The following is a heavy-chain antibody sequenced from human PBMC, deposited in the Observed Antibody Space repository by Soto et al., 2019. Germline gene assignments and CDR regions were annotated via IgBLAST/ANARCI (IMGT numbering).Heavy chain of an antibody. CDR1: GESINGYY. V-gene: IGHV4-59*01. Sequence: SETLSLTFTVSGESINGYYWSWIRQPPGKGLEWIGYVYFSGSNNYNPSLKSRVTISVNTPKQQVSLRLSSVTAADTAVYYCARSIATPGTNIDYWGQGTLVTVSS. CDR2: VYFSGSN. D-gene: IGHD6-13*01. J-gene: IGHJ4*02. CDR3: ARSIATPGTNIDY.